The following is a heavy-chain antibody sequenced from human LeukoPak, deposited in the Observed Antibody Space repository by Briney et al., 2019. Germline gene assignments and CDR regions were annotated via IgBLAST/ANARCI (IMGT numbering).Heavy chain of an antibody. D-gene: IGHD3-3*01. Sequence: SVKVSCKASGGTFSSYAISWVRQAPGQGLESMGGIIPIFGTANYAQKFQGRVTITADESTSTAYMELSSLRSEDTAVYYCARGFTSTIFGAPFDYWGQGTLVTVSS. V-gene: IGHV1-69*13. J-gene: IGHJ4*02. CDR1: GGTFSSYA. CDR3: ARGFTSTIFGAPFDY. CDR2: IIPIFGTA.